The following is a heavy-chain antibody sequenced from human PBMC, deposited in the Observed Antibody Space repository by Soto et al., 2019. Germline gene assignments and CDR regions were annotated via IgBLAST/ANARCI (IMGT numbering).Heavy chain of an antibody. CDR3: AKDCSGGSCS. J-gene: IGHJ5*02. D-gene: IGHD2-15*01. Sequence: QVQLVESGGGVVQPGRSLRLSCAASGFTFSSYGMHWVRQAPGKGLEWVAVISYDGSNKYYADSVKGRFTVYRDNSKNTLYLQMNSLRAEDTAVYYCAKDCSGGSCSWGQGTLVTVSS. CDR1: GFTFSSYG. V-gene: IGHV3-30*18. CDR2: ISYDGSNK.